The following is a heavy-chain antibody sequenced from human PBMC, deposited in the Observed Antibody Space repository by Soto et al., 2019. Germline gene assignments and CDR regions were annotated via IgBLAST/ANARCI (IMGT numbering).Heavy chain of an antibody. CDR2: IWVDGSNT. Sequence: TGGSLRLSCAVSGFTFSSHAMSWVRQAPGKGLEWVAGIWVDGSNTYYADSVKGRFTISRDNSKNTVSLQMNSLRDEDSAAYYCATTGPYWGQGTLVTVSS. V-gene: IGHV3-33*08. CDR1: GFTFSSHA. J-gene: IGHJ4*02. CDR3: ATTGPY.